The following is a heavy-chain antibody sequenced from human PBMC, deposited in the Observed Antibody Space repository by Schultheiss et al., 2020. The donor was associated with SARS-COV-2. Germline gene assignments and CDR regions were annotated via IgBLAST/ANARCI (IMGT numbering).Heavy chain of an antibody. Sequence: GSLRLSCAVYGGSFSDYYWNWIRQAPGKGLEWIGEINHSGGTNYNPSLKSRVTISVDTSKNQFSLKLSSVTAADTAVYYCASMLAKAAAGKPDGFDPWGQGTLVTVSS. V-gene: IGHV4-34*01. CDR1: GGSFSDYY. CDR3: ASMLAKAAAGKPDGFDP. D-gene: IGHD6-13*01. J-gene: IGHJ5*02. CDR2: INHSGGT.